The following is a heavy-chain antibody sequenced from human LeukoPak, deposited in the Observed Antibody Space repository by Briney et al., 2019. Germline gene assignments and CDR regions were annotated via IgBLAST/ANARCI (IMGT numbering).Heavy chain of an antibody. Sequence: GGSLRLSCAASGFTFSNYAMSWVRQAPGKGLEWVSSLNGRGDSPYYADSVKGRFTISRDNSKNTLYLQMHSLRVEDTAVYYCAKAASSGWYAEDYWGQGTLVTVSS. V-gene: IGHV3-23*01. CDR3: AKAASSGWYAEDY. D-gene: IGHD6-19*01. J-gene: IGHJ4*02. CDR1: GFTFSNYA. CDR2: LNGRGDSP.